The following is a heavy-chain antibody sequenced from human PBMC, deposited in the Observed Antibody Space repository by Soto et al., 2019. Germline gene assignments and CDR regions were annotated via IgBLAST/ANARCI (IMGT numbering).Heavy chain of an antibody. V-gene: IGHV4-38-2*01. CDR1: GYSISSGYY. J-gene: IGHJ6*02. D-gene: IGHD6-13*01. Sequence: PSETLSLTCAVSGYSISSGYYWGWIRQSPGKGLEWIGSIYHSGSTYYNPSLKSRVIISVDTFKNQFSLKLSSVTAADTAVYYCARLAPIAAADGMDVWGQGTTVTVSS. CDR3: ARLAPIAAADGMDV. CDR2: IYHSGST.